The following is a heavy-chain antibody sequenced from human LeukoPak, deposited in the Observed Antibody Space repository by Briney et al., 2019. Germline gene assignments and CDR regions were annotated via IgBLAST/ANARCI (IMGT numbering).Heavy chain of an antibody. CDR2: INHSGNT. D-gene: IGHD3-3*01. Sequence: SETLSLTCAVYGGSFSGYYWSWIRQPPGKGLEWIGEINHSGNTNYNPSLKSRVTTSVDTSKNQFSLKLSSVTAADTAVYYCARFTYYDFWSGYPTGYLDYWGQGTLVTVSS. V-gene: IGHV4-34*01. CDR1: GGSFSGYY. CDR3: ARFTYYDFWSGYPTGYLDY. J-gene: IGHJ4*02.